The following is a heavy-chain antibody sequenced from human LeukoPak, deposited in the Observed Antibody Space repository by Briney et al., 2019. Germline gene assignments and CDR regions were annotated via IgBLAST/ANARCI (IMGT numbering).Heavy chain of an antibody. CDR1: GFTFDDYA. Sequence: PGRSLRLSCAASGFTFDDYAMHWVRQAPGKGLEWVSGISWNSGSIGYADSVKGRFTISRDNAKNSLYLQMNSLRAEDTALYYCATPLDYRDSSGFHQGGDWGQGTLVTVSS. J-gene: IGHJ4*02. CDR2: ISWNSGSI. D-gene: IGHD3-22*01. CDR3: ATPLDYRDSSGFHQGGD. V-gene: IGHV3-9*01.